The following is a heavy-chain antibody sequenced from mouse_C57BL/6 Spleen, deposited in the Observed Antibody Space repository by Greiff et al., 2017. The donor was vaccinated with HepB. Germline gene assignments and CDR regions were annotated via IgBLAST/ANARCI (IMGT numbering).Heavy chain of an antibody. CDR2: ISYDGSN. CDR3: ARAGTTVYFDY. V-gene: IGHV3-6*01. J-gene: IGHJ2*01. CDR1: GYSITSGYY. D-gene: IGHD1-1*01. Sequence: VQLQQSGPGLVKPSQSLSLTCSVTGYSITSGYYWNWIRQFPGNKLEWMGYISYDGSNNYNPSLKNRISITRDTSKNQFFLKLNSVTTEDTATYYCARAGTTVYFDYWGQGTTLTVSS.